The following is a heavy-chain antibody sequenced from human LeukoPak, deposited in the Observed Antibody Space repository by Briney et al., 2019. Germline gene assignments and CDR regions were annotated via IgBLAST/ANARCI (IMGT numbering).Heavy chain of an antibody. CDR1: GFTFSSYG. CDR3: AKEGSGSYYENFDY. J-gene: IGHJ4*02. Sequence: GGSLRLSCAATGFTFSSYGMHWVRQAPGKGLEWVSAISGSGGRTHYADSVKGRFTISRDNSKNTLYLQMNSLRAEDTAVYYCAKEGSGSYYENFDYWGQGTLVTVSS. V-gene: IGHV3-23*01. D-gene: IGHD3-10*01. CDR2: ISGSGGRT.